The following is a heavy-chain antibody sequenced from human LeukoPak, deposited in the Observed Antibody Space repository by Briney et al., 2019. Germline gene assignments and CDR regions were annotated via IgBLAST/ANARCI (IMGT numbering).Heavy chain of an antibody. CDR1: GGSISGYY. CDR2: INHSGST. J-gene: IGHJ5*02. CDR3: ARGRLYCTNGVCSTGWFDP. Sequence: SETLSLTCTVSGGSISGYYWSWIRQSPGKGLEWIGEINHSGSTNYNPSLKSRVTISVDTSKNQFSLKLSSVTAADTAVYYCARGRLYCTNGVCSTGWFDPWGQGTLVTVSS. D-gene: IGHD2-8*01. V-gene: IGHV4-34*01.